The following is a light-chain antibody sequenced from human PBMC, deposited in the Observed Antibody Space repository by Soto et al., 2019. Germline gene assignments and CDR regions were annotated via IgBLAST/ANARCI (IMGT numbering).Light chain of an antibody. CDR3: QQYGSSPMYT. CDR1: QSVDSSY. CDR2: AAS. Sequence: EIVLTQSPGTLSLSPGERATLSCRASQSVDSSYLARYQQKPGQAPRLLIYAASSRATGIPDRFSGSGSGTDFTLTITRLEPEDFAVYYCQQYGSSPMYTFGQGTKLEIK. J-gene: IGKJ2*01. V-gene: IGKV3-20*01.